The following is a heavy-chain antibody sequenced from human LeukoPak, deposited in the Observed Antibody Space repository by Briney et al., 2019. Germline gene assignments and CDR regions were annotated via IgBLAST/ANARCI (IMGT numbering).Heavy chain of an antibody. J-gene: IGHJ3*02. CDR3: AKDPGDCGGDCYSGAFDI. CDR2: ISYDGSNK. CDR1: GFTCSSYA. Sequence: GGSLRLSCAASGFTCSSYAMHWVRQAPGKGLEWVAVISYDGSNKYYADSVKGRFSTSRDNSKNTLYLQMNSLRAEDTAVYYCAKDPGDCGGDCYSGAFDIWGQGTMVTVSS. D-gene: IGHD2-21*02. V-gene: IGHV3-30-3*01.